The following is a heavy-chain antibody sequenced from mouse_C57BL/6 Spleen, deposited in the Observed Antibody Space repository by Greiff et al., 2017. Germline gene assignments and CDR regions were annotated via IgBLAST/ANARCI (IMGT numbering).Heavy chain of an antibody. CDR3: ARSEGLVKESAWFAY. CDR1: GFNIKNTY. V-gene: IGHV14-3*01. J-gene: IGHJ3*01. CDR2: IDPANGNT. Sequence: EVKLVESVAELVRPGASVKLSCTASGFNIKNTYMHWVKQRPEQGLEWIGRIDPANGNTKYAPKFQGKATITADTSSNTAYLQLSSLTSEDTAIYYCARSEGLVKESAWFAYWGQGTLVTVSA. D-gene: IGHD2-2*01.